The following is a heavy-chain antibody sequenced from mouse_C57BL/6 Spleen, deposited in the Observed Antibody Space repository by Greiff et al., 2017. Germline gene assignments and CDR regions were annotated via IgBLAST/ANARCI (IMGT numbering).Heavy chain of an antibody. Sequence: VQLQQSGPELVKPGASVKISCKASGYAFSSSWMNWVKQRPGTGLEWIGRIYPGDGDTNYNGKFKGKATLTADKSSSTAYMQLSRLTSEDSAVYFCAGSDYYGSRGSVDVWGTGTTVTVSS. CDR3: AGSDYYGSRGSVDV. J-gene: IGHJ1*03. D-gene: IGHD1-1*01. V-gene: IGHV1-82*01. CDR2: IYPGDGDT. CDR1: GYAFSSSW.